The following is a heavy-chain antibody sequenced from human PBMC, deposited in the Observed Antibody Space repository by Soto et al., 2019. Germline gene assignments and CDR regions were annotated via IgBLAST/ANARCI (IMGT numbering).Heavy chain of an antibody. D-gene: IGHD1-7*01. CDR3: ARGWNYGDYFYGLDV. Sequence: SXKVSCEAYGYIFTAYYMHWVRQAPGQGPECMGWFNPNSGDTYYAQKFQGRITMTRDTSMSTAYMELSSLKSDDTAMYYCARGWNYGDYFYGLDVWGQGTTVTVSS. V-gene: IGHV1-2*02. CDR1: GYIFTAYY. J-gene: IGHJ6*02. CDR2: FNPNSGDT.